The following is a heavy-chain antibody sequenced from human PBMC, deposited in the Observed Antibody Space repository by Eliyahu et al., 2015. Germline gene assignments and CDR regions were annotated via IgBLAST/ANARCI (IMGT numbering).Heavy chain of an antibody. J-gene: IGHJ3*02. Sequence: EVQLVESGGGLVQPGGSLKLSCAASGFTFSASAMHWVRQASGKGLEWFGRIRSKADNYATIYAASVRGRFTISRDDSKNTAYLQMNSLKADDAAVYYCTTNSYWGDAFDIWGQGTMATVSS. CDR2: IRSKADNYAT. CDR1: GFTFSASA. D-gene: IGHD1-26*01. V-gene: IGHV3-73*01. CDR3: TTNSYWGDAFDI.